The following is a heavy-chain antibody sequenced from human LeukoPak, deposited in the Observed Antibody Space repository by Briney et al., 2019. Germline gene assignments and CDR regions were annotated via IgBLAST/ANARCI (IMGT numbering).Heavy chain of an antibody. Sequence: GGSLRLSCAASGFTFSSYEMNWVRQAPGKGLEWVSYISSSGSTIYYADSVKGRFTTSRDNAKNSLYLQMNSLRAEDTAVYYCARDRQARPFDYWGQGTLVTVSS. CDR1: GFTFSSYE. D-gene: IGHD6-6*01. V-gene: IGHV3-48*03. CDR3: ARDRQARPFDY. J-gene: IGHJ4*02. CDR2: ISSSGSTI.